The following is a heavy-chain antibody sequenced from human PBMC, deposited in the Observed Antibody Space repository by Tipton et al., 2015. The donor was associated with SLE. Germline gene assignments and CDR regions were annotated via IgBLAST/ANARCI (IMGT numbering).Heavy chain of an antibody. D-gene: IGHD1-14*01. CDR2: IYPGDSDT. J-gene: IGHJ4*02. V-gene: IGHV5-51*01. CDR1: GYTFANFW. CDR3: GIAAHGTTYFDF. Sequence: VQLVQSGAEVKKPGESLKISCRVSGYTFANFWISWVRQTPGKGLEWMGFIYPGDSDTKYSPSFQGQVTISADKSINTAYLQWSSLMASDTAMYYCGIAAHGTTYFDFWGQGTLVTVSP.